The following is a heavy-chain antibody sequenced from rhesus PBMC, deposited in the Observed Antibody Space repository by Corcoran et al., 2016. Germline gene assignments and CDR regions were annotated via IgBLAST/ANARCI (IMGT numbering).Heavy chain of an antibody. CDR3: AKDLAYFDY. J-gene: IGHJ4*01. Sequence: QVQLQESGPGLVKPSETLSLTCAVSGGSISDDYYWTWIRSPPGKGLEWIGYIYGSGGGTNYNPSRKSRVTLSVDTSKKQLSLKLSSVTTADTAVYYCAKDLAYFDYWGQGVLVTVSS. CDR1: GGSISDDYY. V-gene: IGHV4-106*01. CDR2: IYGSGGGT.